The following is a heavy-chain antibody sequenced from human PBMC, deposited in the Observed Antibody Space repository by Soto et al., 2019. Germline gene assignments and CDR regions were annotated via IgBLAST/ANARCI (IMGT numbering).Heavy chain of an antibody. CDR1: GFTFSSYS. V-gene: IGHV3-21*01. Sequence: GGSLRLSCAASGFTFSSYSMNWVRQAPGKGLEWVSSISSSSSYIYYADSVKGRFTISRDNAKNSLYLQMNSLRAEDTAVYYCARDLARVKWLLLDYYYGMDVWGQGTTVTVSS. D-gene: IGHD3-22*01. CDR3: ARDLARVKWLLLDYYYGMDV. J-gene: IGHJ6*02. CDR2: ISSSSSYI.